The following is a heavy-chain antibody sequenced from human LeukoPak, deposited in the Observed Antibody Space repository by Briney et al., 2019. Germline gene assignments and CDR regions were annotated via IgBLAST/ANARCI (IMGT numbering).Heavy chain of an antibody. J-gene: IGHJ4*02. Sequence: SETLSLTRSVSGASISSNTYSWSWIRQPAGKGLEWIGRIYTSGSTNYNPSLKSRVTISVDTSRNQFSLRLISVTAADTAVYCCASEITPDYCDSSGFDYWGQGTLVTVSS. D-gene: IGHD3-22*01. CDR3: ASEITPDYCDSSGFDY. CDR2: IYTSGST. CDR1: GASISSNTYS. V-gene: IGHV4-61*02.